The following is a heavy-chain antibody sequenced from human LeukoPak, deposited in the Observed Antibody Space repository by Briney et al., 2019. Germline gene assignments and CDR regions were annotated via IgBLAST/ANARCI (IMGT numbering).Heavy chain of an antibody. D-gene: IGHD2-15*01. CDR3: AKDIGVGYCNGCLFDY. CDR1: GFTFSSYW. J-gene: IGHJ4*02. CDR2: IKQDGSEK. V-gene: IGHV3-7*03. Sequence: PGGSLRLSCAASGFTFSSYWMSWVRQAPGKGLEWVANIKQDGSEKYYVDSVKGRFTISRDNAKNSLYLQMNSLRTEDTALYYCAKDIGVGYCNGCLFDYWGQGTLVTVSS.